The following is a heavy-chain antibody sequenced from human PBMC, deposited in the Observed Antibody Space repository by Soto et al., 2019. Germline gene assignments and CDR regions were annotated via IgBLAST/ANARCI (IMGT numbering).Heavy chain of an antibody. D-gene: IGHD2-8*01. CDR1: GFTFSSYA. V-gene: IGHV3-23*01. J-gene: IGHJ4*02. CDR3: AALGVNFDH. Sequence: GGSLRLSCAASGFTFSSYAMSWVRQAPGKGLEWVSAISGSGGSTYYADSVKGRFTISRDNSKNTLYLQMSSLRSEDTAVYYFAALGVNFDHWGQGTLVTVSS. CDR2: ISGSGGST.